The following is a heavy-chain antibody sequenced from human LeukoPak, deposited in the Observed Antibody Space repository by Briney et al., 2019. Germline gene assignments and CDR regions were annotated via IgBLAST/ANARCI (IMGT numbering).Heavy chain of an antibody. D-gene: IGHD3-22*01. CDR1: GFTVSSNY. CDR3: ARDRQVYDSSGYYHNYFDP. CDR2: ISGSGGST. V-gene: IGHV3-66*01. J-gene: IGHJ5*02. Sequence: PGGSLRLSCTASGFTVSSNYMSWVRQAPGKGLEWVSAISGSGGSTYYADSVKGRFTISRDNSKNTLYLQMNSLRAEDSAIYYCARDRQVYDSSGYYHNYFDPWGQGTLVTVSS.